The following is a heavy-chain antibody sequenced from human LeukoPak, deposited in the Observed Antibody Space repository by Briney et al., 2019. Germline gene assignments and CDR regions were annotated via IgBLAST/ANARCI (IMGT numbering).Heavy chain of an antibody. V-gene: IGHV4-59*01. D-gene: IGHD5-12*01. J-gene: IGHJ6*04. CDR3: ASHNIVATDYYYGMDV. CDR2: IYYSGST. CDR1: GGSISSYY. Sequence: SETLSLTCTVSGGSISSYYWSWIRQPPGKGLEWIGYIYYSGSTNYNPSLKSRVTISVDTTKNQFSLKLSSVTAADTAVYYCASHNIVATDYYYGMDVWGKGTTVTVSS.